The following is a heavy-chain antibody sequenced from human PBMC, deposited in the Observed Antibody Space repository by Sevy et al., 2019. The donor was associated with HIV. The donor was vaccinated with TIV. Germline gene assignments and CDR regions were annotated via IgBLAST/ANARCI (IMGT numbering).Heavy chain of an antibody. V-gene: IGHV4-39*02. Sequence: SETPSLTCSVSGDTIVSSGHYWGWIRQTPGKGLEWIGSIYYNGHTYYNPSLNSRLTISIDTSKNQFSLNLSSVTAADTAIYFCAREAGGYDYDYGMDVWGQGTTVTVSS. CDR3: AREAGGYDYDYGMDV. D-gene: IGHD5-12*01. J-gene: IGHJ6*02. CDR2: IYYNGHT. CDR1: GDTIVSSGHY.